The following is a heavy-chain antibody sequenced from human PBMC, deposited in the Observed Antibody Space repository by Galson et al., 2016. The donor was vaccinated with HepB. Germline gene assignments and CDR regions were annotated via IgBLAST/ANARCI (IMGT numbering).Heavy chain of an antibody. CDR1: GFIFQNYS. D-gene: IGHD1-1*01. V-gene: IGHV3-30*07. Sequence: SLRLSCAASGFIFQNYSMHWVRQAPGKGLEWVAVTSYDGGKKYYADSVKGRFTLSKDNSKSMLFLQMNSLRVEDTALYYCARVEILAADNSPPAYGMDVCGKGTTGTVSS. CDR3: ARVEILAADNSPPAYGMDV. CDR2: TSYDGGKK. J-gene: IGHJ6*04.